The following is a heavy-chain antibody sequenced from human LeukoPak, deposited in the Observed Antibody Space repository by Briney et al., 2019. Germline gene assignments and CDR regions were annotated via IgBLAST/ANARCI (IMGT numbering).Heavy chain of an antibody. CDR2: IFWDDDK. CDR3: AHAISAAGYHY. D-gene: IGHD6-13*01. V-gene: IGHV2-5*02. J-gene: IGHJ4*02. CDR1: GFSLSTSGVA. Sequence: SGPTLVKPTQTLTLTCTFSGFSLSTSGVAVGWIRQPPGKALEWLALIFWDDDKRYSPSLKSRLTITKDTSKNQVVLTMTNMDPVDTVTYYCAHAISAAGYHYWGQGTLVTVSS.